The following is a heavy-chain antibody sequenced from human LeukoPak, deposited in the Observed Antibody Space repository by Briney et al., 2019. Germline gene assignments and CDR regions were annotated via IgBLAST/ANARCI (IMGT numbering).Heavy chain of an antibody. D-gene: IGHD6-19*01. J-gene: IGHJ4*02. CDR1: GGTFSSYA. Sequence: SVKVSCKASGGTFSSYAISWVRQAPGQGLEWMGRIIPILGIANYAQKFQGRVTITADKSTSTAYMELSSLRSEDTAVYYCARDSYSSGWYTPFDYWGQGTLVTVSS. V-gene: IGHV1-69*04. CDR2: IIPILGIA. CDR3: ARDSYSSGWYTPFDY.